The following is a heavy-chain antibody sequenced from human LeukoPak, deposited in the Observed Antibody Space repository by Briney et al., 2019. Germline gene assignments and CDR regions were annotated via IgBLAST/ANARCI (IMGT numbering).Heavy chain of an antibody. CDR2: TYYRSKWYT. CDR1: GDSVSSNSAA. J-gene: IGHJ4*02. D-gene: IGHD6-19*01. Sequence: SQTLSLTCAISGDSVSSNSAAWNWIRQSPSRGLEWLGRTYYRSKWYTDYAVSVKSQITINSDTSKNQFSLQLNSVTPKDTAVYYCARGAVAHFDYWGQGTLVTVSS. CDR3: ARGAVAHFDY. V-gene: IGHV6-1*01.